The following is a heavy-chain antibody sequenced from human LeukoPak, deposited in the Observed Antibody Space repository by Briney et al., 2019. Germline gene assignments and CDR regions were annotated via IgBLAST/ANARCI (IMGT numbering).Heavy chain of an antibody. J-gene: IGHJ6*02. V-gene: IGHV1-18*01. CDR1: GYTFTSYG. CDR2: ISAYNGNT. CDR3: ASGWAYYYGSGARGYYYGMDV. D-gene: IGHD3-10*01. Sequence: ASVKVSCKASGYTFTSYGISWVRQAPGQGLEWMGWISAYNGNTNYAQKLQGRVTMTTDTSTSTAYMELRSLRSDDTAVYYCASGWAYYYGSGARGYYYGMDVWGQGTTVTVSS.